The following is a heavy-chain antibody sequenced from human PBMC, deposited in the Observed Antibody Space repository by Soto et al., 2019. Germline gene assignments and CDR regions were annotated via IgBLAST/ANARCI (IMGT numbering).Heavy chain of an antibody. Sequence: GGSLRLSCAASGFTFSSYAMSWVRQAPGKGLEWVSAISGSGGSTYYADSVKGRFTISRDNSKNTLYLQMNSLRAEDTAVYYCAKGTGSSPTKAGCYFDYWGQGTLVTVSS. CDR1: GFTFSSYA. CDR2: ISGSGGST. V-gene: IGHV3-23*01. J-gene: IGHJ4*02. CDR3: AKGTGSSPTKAGCYFDY. D-gene: IGHD3-10*01.